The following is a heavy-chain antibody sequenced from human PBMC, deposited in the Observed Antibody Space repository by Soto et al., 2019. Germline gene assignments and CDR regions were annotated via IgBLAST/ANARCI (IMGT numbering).Heavy chain of an antibody. V-gene: IGHV3-23*01. CDR3: ARGSEDSYPGSRIFDF. J-gene: IGHJ4*02. CDR1: GFTFGSRA. CDR2: ITDNGGDS. Sequence: EVQLLVSGGDLVQPGGSLRLSCVASGFTFGSRAMSWVRQAPGAGLEWVSTITDNGGDSKSADSVRGRFAISRDNSKNIRYLQMNSLRAEDSAIYYCARGSEDSYPGSRIFDFWGRGTLVSVSS. D-gene: IGHD3-10*01.